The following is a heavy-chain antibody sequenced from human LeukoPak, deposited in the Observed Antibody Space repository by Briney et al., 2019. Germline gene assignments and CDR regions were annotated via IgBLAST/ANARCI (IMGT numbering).Heavy chain of an antibody. V-gene: IGHV3-7*01. D-gene: IGHD3-3*01. CDR1: GFTFSSYW. Sequence: GGSLRLSCAASGFTFSSYWMSWVRQAPGKGLEWVANIKQDGSEKYYVDSVKGRFTISRDNAKNSRYLQMNSLRAEDTAVYYCARVGYDFWSGYYNPYYFDYWGQGTLVTVSS. CDR2: IKQDGSEK. J-gene: IGHJ4*02. CDR3: ARVGYDFWSGYYNPYYFDY.